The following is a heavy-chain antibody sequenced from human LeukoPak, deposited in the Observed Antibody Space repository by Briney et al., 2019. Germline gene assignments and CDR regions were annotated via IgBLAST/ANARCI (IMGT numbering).Heavy chain of an antibody. Sequence: GASVKVSCKASGYTFTGYYMHWVRQAPGQGLEWMGWINPNSGGTNYAQKFQGRVTMTRDTSISTAYMELSRLRSDDTAVYYCARVEPDYYDSSGYAGAFDIWGQGTMVTVSS. CDR2: INPNSGGT. CDR1: GYTFTGYY. D-gene: IGHD3-22*01. J-gene: IGHJ3*02. V-gene: IGHV1-2*02. CDR3: ARVEPDYYDSSGYAGAFDI.